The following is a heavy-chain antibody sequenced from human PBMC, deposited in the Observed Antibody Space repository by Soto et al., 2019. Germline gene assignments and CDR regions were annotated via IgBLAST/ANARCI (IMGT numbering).Heavy chain of an antibody. V-gene: IGHV1-69*12. CDR1: GGSFSNSA. CDR2: IMPIFRTP. Sequence: QVQLVQSGAEVKKPGSSVKVSCKASGGSFSNSALSWVRQAPGQGLEWMGGIMPIFRTPDYAQRFQGRVTITADESTSTAYMELSSLTSEDTGVYYCARDTDRQQLGGNYYYIMDVWGQGTTVTVSS. CDR3: ARDTDRQQLGGNYYYIMDV. D-gene: IGHD3-3*02. J-gene: IGHJ6*02.